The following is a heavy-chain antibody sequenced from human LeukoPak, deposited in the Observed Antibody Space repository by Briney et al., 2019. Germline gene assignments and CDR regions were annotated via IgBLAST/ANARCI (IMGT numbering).Heavy chain of an antibody. CDR3: AKGLGYCTNGVCYYYYYMDV. Sequence: GGSLTLSSPASGFTVNGNYMSWVRQAPGKGLEWVSVIYSGGNTYYAGSVKGRFTISRDNSKNTVYLQMNSLRAEDTAVYYCAKGLGYCTNGVCYYYYYMDVWGKGTSVTVSS. D-gene: IGHD2-8*01. J-gene: IGHJ6*03. CDR1: GFTVNGNY. V-gene: IGHV3-53*01. CDR2: IYSGGNT.